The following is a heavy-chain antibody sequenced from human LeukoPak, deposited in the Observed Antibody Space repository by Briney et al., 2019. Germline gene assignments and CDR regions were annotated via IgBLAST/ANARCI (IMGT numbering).Heavy chain of an antibody. CDR2: ISYDGSNK. Sequence: PGGSPRLSCAASGFTFSSYAMHWVRQAPGKGLEWVAVISYDGSNKYYADSVKGRFTISRDNSKNTLYLQMNSLRAEDTAVYYCARDPGKPSGVVTAMGYAFDIWGQGTMVTVSS. CDR1: GFTFSSYA. CDR3: ARDPGKPSGVVTAMGYAFDI. D-gene: IGHD2-21*02. J-gene: IGHJ3*02. V-gene: IGHV3-30*04.